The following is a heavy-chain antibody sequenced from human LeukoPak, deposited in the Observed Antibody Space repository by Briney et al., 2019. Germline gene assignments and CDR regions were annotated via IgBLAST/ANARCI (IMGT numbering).Heavy chain of an antibody. Sequence: GGSLRLSCTASGFTFSHYWMSWVRQAPGKGLEWVANTKQDGSEKYYVDSVRGRFTTSRDNAKNSLFLQMNSLRAEDTAVYFCARERLGDDIYFDLWGRGTLVTVSS. J-gene: IGHJ2*01. CDR3: ARERLGDDIYFDL. CDR2: TKQDGSEK. CDR1: GFTFSHYW. V-gene: IGHV3-7*01. D-gene: IGHD3-3*01.